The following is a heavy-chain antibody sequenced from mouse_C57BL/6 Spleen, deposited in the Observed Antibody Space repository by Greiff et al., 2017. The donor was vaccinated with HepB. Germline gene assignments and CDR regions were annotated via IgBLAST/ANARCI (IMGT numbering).Heavy chain of an antibody. Sequence: QVQLQQPGAELVRPGTSVKLSCKASGYTFTSYWMHWVKQRPGQGLEWIGVIDPSDSYTNYNQKFKGKATLTVDTSSSTAYMQLSSLTSEDSAVYYCARGENWGHYYAMDYWGQGTSVTVSS. D-gene: IGHD4-1*01. J-gene: IGHJ4*01. CDR1: GYTFTSYW. CDR3: ARGENWGHYYAMDY. V-gene: IGHV1-59*01. CDR2: IDPSDSYT.